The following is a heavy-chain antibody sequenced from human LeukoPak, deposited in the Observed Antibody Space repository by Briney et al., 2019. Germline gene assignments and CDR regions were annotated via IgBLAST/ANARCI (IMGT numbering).Heavy chain of an antibody. CDR2: IKEDGSEI. CDR1: GFAFDTFW. D-gene: IGHD3-10*01. J-gene: IGHJ4*02. CDR3: ARARGFDY. V-gene: IGHV3-7*01. Sequence: SGGSLRLSCTASGFAFDTFWMSWVRQAPGKGLQWVANIKEDGSEIYYVDSVKGRFTIARDNAKNSLFLQMNSLRVEDTAVYYCARARGFDYWGQGTLVTVSS.